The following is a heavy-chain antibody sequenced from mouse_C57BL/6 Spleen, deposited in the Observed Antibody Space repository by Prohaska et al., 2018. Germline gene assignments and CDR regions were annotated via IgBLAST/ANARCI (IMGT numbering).Heavy chain of an antibody. CDR2: IDPSDSYT. CDR3: ARGSYGNYWYFDV. V-gene: IGHV1-50*01. J-gene: IGHJ1*03. Sequence: QVQLQQPGAELVKPGASVKLSCKASGYTFTSYWMQWVKQRPGQGIEWIGEIDPSDSYTNYNQKFKGKATLTVDTSSSTAYMQLSSLTSEDSAVYYCARGSYGNYWYFDVWGTGTTVTVSS. D-gene: IGHD2-1*01. CDR1: GYTFTSYW.